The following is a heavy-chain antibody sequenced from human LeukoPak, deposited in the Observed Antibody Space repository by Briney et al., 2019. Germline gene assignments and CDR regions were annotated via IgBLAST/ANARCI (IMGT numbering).Heavy chain of an antibody. J-gene: IGHJ3*02. Sequence: GGSLRLSCAASGFTFRTYAMHWVRQAPGKGLGWVAVFTYDGSDKYYADSVKGRFTISRDNSKNTLYLQMNSLRAEDTAVYYCAREGDSSSSVGAFDIWGQGTMVTVSS. CDR2: FTYDGSDK. CDR3: AREGDSSSSVGAFDI. CDR1: GFTFRTYA. D-gene: IGHD6-6*01. V-gene: IGHV3-30*01.